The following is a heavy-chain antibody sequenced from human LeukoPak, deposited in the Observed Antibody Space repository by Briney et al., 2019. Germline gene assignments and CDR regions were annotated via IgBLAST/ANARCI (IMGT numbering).Heavy chain of an antibody. V-gene: IGHV3-23*01. D-gene: IGHD4-17*01. Sequence: GGSLRLSCAASGFIFSSYSMSWVRQAPGKGLEWVSTISGSGGSTYYADSVKGRFTVSRDNSKNTLYLQMNTLRAEDTAVYYCAKLKGPYGDPNDAFDIWGQGTMVTVSS. CDR1: GFIFSSYS. J-gene: IGHJ3*02. CDR3: AKLKGPYGDPNDAFDI. CDR2: ISGSGGST.